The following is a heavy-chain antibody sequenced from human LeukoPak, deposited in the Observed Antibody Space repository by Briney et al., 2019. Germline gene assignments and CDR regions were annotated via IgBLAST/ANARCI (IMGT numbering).Heavy chain of an antibody. V-gene: IGHV1-2*02. J-gene: IGHJ6*03. CDR1: GYTFTGYY. Sequence: ASVKVSCKASGYTFTGYYMHWVRQAPGQGLEWMGWINPNSGGTNYAQKFQGRVTMTRDTSISTAYMELSRLRSDDTAVYYCAREPPSDYYYYYMDVWGKGTTVTVSS. CDR3: AREPPSDYYYYYMDV. CDR2: INPNSGGT.